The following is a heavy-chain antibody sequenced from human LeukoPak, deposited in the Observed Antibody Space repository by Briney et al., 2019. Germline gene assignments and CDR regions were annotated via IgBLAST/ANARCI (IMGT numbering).Heavy chain of an antibody. CDR2: IYSGGST. Sequence: GGSLRLSCAASGFTVSNNYMSWVRQTPGKGLEWVSLIYSGGSTYYADSVKGRFTITRDNSKNTLYLQMNSLRAEDTAVYYCRWEPKYWGQGTLVTVSS. J-gene: IGHJ4*02. CDR1: GFTVSNNY. CDR3: RWEPKY. D-gene: IGHD1-26*01. V-gene: IGHV3-66*01.